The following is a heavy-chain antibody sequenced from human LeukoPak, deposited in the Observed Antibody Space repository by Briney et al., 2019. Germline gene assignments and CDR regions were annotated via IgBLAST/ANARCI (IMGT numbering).Heavy chain of an antibody. J-gene: IGHJ5*02. V-gene: IGHV4-4*02. CDR3: ARVIDYYDSSGYYWSTVWFDP. D-gene: IGHD3-22*01. CDR1: GGSISSSNW. Sequence: PSGTLSLTCAVSGGSISSSNWWSWVRQPPGKGLEWIGEIYHSGSTNYNPSLKSRVTISVDKSKNQFSLKLSSVTAADMAVYYCARVIDYYDSSGYYWSTVWFDPWGQGTLVTVSS. CDR2: IYHSGST.